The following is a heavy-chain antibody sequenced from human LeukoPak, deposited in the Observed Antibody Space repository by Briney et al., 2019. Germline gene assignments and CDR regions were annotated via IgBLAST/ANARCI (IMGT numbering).Heavy chain of an antibody. J-gene: IGHJ4*02. CDR2: ISSSGSTI. D-gene: IGHD2-21*02. CDR1: GFTVSSNY. Sequence: KPGGSLRLSCAASGFTVSSNYMNWVRQAPGKGLEWVSYISSSGSTIYYADSVKGRFTISRDNAKNSLYLQMNSLRAEDTAVYYCARDLCGGDCYSDFYFDYWGQGTLVTVSS. V-gene: IGHV3-11*01. CDR3: ARDLCGGDCYSDFYFDY.